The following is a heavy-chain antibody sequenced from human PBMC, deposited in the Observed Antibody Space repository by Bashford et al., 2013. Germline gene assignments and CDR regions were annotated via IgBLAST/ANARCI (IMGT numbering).Heavy chain of an antibody. CDR2: ISAYXGNT. Sequence: SASVKVSCKASGYTFTYAMVVSWVRTGPSDKGVEWMGWISAYXGNTNYAQKLQGRVTMTTDTSTSTAYMELRSLRSDDTAVYYCARDLWAAYGDYVGYYYYYGMDVWGQGTTVTVSS. CDR3: ARDLWAAYGDYVGYYYYYGMDV. V-gene: IGHV1-18*01. D-gene: IGHD4-17*01. J-gene: IGHJ6*02. CDR1: GYTFTYAMV.